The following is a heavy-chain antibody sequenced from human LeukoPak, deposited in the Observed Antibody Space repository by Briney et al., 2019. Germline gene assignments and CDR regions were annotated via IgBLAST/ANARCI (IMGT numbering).Heavy chain of an antibody. V-gene: IGHV4-34*01. CDR1: GGSISNYY. J-gene: IGHJ5*02. CDR2: INHRGGT. CDR3: ARALGYGDEEWFDP. Sequence: PSETLSLTCVVYGGSISNYYWSWIRQPPGKGLEWIGEINHRGGTNYHPSLKSRVTISIDTSHYQFSLKLSSVTAADTAVYYCARALGYGDEEWFDPWGQGTLVTVSS. D-gene: IGHD4-17*01.